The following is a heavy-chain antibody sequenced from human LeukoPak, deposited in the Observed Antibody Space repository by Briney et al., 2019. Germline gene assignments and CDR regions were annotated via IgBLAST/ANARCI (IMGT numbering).Heavy chain of an antibody. CDR3: ARAVGIAAAGNFDY. Sequence: SETLSLTCTVSGYSISSGYYWGWIRQPPGKGLEWIGYIYHSGSTYYNPSLKSRVTISVDRSKNQFSLKLSSVTAADTAVYYCARAVGIAAAGNFDYWGQGTLVTVSS. CDR2: IYHSGST. D-gene: IGHD6-13*01. V-gene: IGHV4-38-2*02. CDR1: GYSISSGYY. J-gene: IGHJ4*02.